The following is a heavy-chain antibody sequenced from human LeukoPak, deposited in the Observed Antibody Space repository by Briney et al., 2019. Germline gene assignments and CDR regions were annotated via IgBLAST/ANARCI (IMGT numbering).Heavy chain of an antibody. Sequence: PGGSLRLSCAASGFTFSTYWMSWVRQAPGKGLEWVANIKQDGSEKYYVDSVKGRFTISRDNGKNSVYLHMNSLRAEDTAVYYCARGDNYHRVWGQGTMVTVSS. D-gene: IGHD1-20*01. CDR1: GFTFSTYW. CDR3: ARGDNYHRV. V-gene: IGHV3-7*01. J-gene: IGHJ3*01. CDR2: IKQDGSEK.